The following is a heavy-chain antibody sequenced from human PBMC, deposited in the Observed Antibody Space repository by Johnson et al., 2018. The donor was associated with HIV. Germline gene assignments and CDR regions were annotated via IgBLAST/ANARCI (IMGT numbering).Heavy chain of an antibody. D-gene: IGHD3-16*01. J-gene: IGHJ3*02. CDR2: MWYDGSNK. Sequence: QVQLVESGGGVVQPGGSLRLSCAASGFSLSYYGMHWVRQAPGKGLEWVAVMWYDGSNKYYADSVKGRFTISRDNSKNTLYLQMNSLRAEDTAIYYCARGWGGQQPIWGQGTMVTVSS. CDR1: GFSLSYYG. V-gene: IGHV3-33*01. CDR3: ARGWGGQQPI.